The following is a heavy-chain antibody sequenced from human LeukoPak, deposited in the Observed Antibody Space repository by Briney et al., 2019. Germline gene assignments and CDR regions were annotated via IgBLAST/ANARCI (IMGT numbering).Heavy chain of an antibody. J-gene: IGHJ4*02. CDR1: GGSFSGYY. CDR3: ASGYSSSWYRYYFDY. V-gene: IGHV4-34*01. D-gene: IGHD6-13*01. CDR2: INHSGST. Sequence: PSQTLSLTCAVYGGSFSGYYWSWIRQPPGKGLEWIGEINHSGSTNYNPSLKSRVTISVDTSKNQFSLKLSSVTAADTAVYYCASGYSSSWYRYYFDYWGQGTLVTVSS.